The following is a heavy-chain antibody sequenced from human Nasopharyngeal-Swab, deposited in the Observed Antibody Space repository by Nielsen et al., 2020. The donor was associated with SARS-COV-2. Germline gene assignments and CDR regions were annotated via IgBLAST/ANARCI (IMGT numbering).Heavy chain of an antibody. CDR1: GDSVSSTSTG. CDR3: ARGYLKSGMDV. J-gene: IGHJ6*02. Sequence: SQTLSLTCAISGDSVSSTSTGWNWIRQSPSRGLEWLGRTYYGSKRYTDYAVSVKSRITINADTSKNQFSLQLNSVNPEDMAVYYCARGYLKSGMDVWGQGTTVTVSS. CDR2: TYYGSKRYT. V-gene: IGHV6-1*01. D-gene: IGHD1-1*01.